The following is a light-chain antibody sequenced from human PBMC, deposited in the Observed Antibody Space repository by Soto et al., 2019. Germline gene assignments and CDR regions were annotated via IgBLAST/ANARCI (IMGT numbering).Light chain of an antibody. CDR2: GAS. V-gene: IGKV3-15*01. CDR3: QQYNNWPPWT. Sequence: EVVITKSPSTLSVYPGERATLSCRASQSVSSNLAWYQQKPGQAPRLLIYGASTRATGIPARFSGSGSGTEFTLTISSLQSEDFAVYYCQQYNNWPPWTFGQGTKVDI. CDR1: QSVSSN. J-gene: IGKJ1*01.